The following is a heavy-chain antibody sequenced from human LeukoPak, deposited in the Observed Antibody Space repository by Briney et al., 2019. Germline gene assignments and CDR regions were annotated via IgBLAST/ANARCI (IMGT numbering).Heavy chain of an antibody. CDR1: GYSISSGYY. J-gene: IGHJ3*02. V-gene: IGHV4-38-2*01. D-gene: IGHD2-15*01. CDR2: IYHSGRT. Sequence: SETLSLTCAVSGYSISSGYYWGWIRQPQGKGLEWIGNIYHSGRTYYNPSLKSRVTISVDTSKNQFSLKLSSVTAADTAVYYCARILGAYCSGGSCPDAFDIWGQGTMVTVSS. CDR3: ARILGAYCSGGSCPDAFDI.